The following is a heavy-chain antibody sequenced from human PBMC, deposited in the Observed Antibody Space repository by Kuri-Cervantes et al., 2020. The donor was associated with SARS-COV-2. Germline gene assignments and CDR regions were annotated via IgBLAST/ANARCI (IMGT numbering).Heavy chain of an antibody. V-gene: IGHV4-59*12. CDR2: IYYSGST. CDR1: GGSISSYY. J-gene: IGHJ3*02. Sequence: GSLRLSCTVSGGSISSYYWSWIRQPPGKGLEWIGYIYYSGSTNYNPSLKSRVTISVDTSKNQFSLKLSSVTAADTAVHYCARRKLGGAFDIWGQGTMVTVSS. D-gene: IGHD1-14*01. CDR3: ARRKLGGAFDI.